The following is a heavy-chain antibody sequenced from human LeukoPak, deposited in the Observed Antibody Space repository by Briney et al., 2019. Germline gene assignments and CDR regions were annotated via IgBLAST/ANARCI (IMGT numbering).Heavy chain of an antibody. Sequence: GRSLRLSCAASGFTFSSYAMHWVRQAPGKGLEWVAVISYDGSNKYYADSVKGRLTISRDNSKNTLYLQMNSLRAEDTAVYYCARVIVPAAIIGWFDPWGQGTLVTVSS. CDR1: GFTFSSYA. CDR3: ARVIVPAAIIGWFDP. V-gene: IGHV3-30-3*01. D-gene: IGHD2-2*01. J-gene: IGHJ5*02. CDR2: ISYDGSNK.